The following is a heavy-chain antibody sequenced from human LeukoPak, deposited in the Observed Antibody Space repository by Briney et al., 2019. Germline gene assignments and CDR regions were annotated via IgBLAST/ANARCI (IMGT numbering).Heavy chain of an antibody. CDR3: ARDGMVRGVNPFDY. D-gene: IGHD3-10*01. CDR2: ISAYNGKT. V-gene: IGHV1-18*01. CDR1: GYTFTSYG. Sequence: ASVKASCKASGYTFTSYGISWVRQAPGQGLEWMGWISAYNGKTNHAQKLQGRVTLTTDTSTSTAYMELRSLRSDDTAVYYCARDGMVRGVNPFDYWGQGTLVTVSS. J-gene: IGHJ4*02.